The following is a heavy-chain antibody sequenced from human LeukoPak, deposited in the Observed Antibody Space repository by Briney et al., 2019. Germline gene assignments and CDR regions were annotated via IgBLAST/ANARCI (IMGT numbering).Heavy chain of an antibody. CDR1: GFTFVSYS. CDR2: SSSGSTYI. V-gene: IGHV3-21*01. Sequence: PGGSLRLSCAGSGFTFVSYSLHWGRQAPGKGLEWGSSSSSGSTYIYYADSVRGRFTMSRDNAKNSLYLQVNSLRPEDTAVYYCARSVGVAGGFDYWGQGTLVTVSS. D-gene: IGHD6-19*01. J-gene: IGHJ4*02. CDR3: ARSVGVAGGFDY.